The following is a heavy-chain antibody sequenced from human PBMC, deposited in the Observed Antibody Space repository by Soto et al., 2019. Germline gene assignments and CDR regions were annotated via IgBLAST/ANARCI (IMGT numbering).Heavy chain of an antibody. D-gene: IGHD3-10*01. V-gene: IGHV4-59*12. CDR3: AIGNYYGSGENAGYYYGMDV. J-gene: IGHJ6*01. CDR1: GGSISSYY. Sequence: SETLSLTCTVSGGSISSYYWSWIRQPPGKGLEWIGYIYYSGSTNYNPSLKSRVTISVDTSKNQFSLKLSSVTAADTAVYYCAIGNYYGSGENAGYYYGMDVWGQGTTVTVSS. CDR2: IYYSGST.